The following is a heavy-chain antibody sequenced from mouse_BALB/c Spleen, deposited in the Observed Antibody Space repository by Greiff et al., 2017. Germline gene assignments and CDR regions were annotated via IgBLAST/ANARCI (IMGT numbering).Heavy chain of an antibody. V-gene: IGHV1-62-2*01. J-gene: IGHJ3*01. D-gene: IGHD2-3*01. CDR3: ARHEGDGYSTWFAY. CDR1: GYTFTEYI. CDR2: FYPGSGSI. Sequence: VKLVESGAELVKPGASVKLSCKASGYTFTEYIIHWVKQRSGQGLEWIGWFYPGSGSIKYNEKFKDKATLTADKSSSTVYMELSRLTSEDSAVYFCARHEGDGYSTWFAYWGQGTLVTVSA.